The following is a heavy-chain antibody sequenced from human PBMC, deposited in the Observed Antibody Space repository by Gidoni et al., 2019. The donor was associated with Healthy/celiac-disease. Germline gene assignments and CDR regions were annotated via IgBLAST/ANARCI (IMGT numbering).Heavy chain of an antibody. CDR2: ISSSSSYI. V-gene: IGHV3-21*01. CDR3: ARDQYCGGDCVGSFDI. CDR1: GFTFSSYS. Sequence: EVQLVESGGGLVKPGGSLRLSCAASGFTFSSYSMNWVRQAPGKGLEWVSSISSSSSYIYYADSVKGRFTISRDNAKNSLYLQMNSLRAEDTAVYYCARDQYCGGDCVGSFDIWGQGTMVTVSS. D-gene: IGHD2-21*02. J-gene: IGHJ3*02.